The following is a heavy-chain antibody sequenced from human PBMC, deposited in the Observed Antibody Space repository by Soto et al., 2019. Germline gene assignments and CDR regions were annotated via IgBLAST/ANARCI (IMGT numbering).Heavy chain of an antibody. V-gene: IGHV5-51*01. CDR3: TRPRYCSSSACPLSPFDI. J-gene: IGHJ3*02. CDR2: IYPGDSDT. Sequence: EVQLVQSGAEVKKPGESLKISCKGSENSFTDSWIGWVRQMPGKGLEWMGIIYPGDSDTRYSPSFQGQVTISADKSIDTAYLQWSSLKASDTAIYYCTRPRYCSSSACPLSPFDIWGQGTMVTVSS. D-gene: IGHD2-2*01. CDR1: ENSFTDSW.